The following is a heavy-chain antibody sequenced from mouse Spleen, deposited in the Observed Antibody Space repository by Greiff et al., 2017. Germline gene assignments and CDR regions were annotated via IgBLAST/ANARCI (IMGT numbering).Heavy chain of an antibody. CDR1: GYAFSSYW. CDR3: ARPITTDGYAMDY. V-gene: IGHV1-80*01. CDR2: IYPGDGDT. D-gene: IGHD2-4*01. J-gene: IGHJ4*01. Sequence: VQGVESGAELVRPGSSVKISCKASGYAFSSYWMNWVKQRPGQGLEWIGQIYPGDGDTNYNGKFKGKATLTADKSSSTAYMQLSSLTSEDSAVYFCARPITTDGYAMDYWGQGTSVTVSS.